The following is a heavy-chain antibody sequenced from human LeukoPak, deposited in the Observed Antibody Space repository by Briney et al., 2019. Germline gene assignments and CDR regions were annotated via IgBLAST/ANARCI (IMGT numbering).Heavy chain of an antibody. CDR1: GGSFSSYY. D-gene: IGHD1-1*01. CDR2: IYYSGST. J-gene: IGHJ4*02. Sequence: PSETLSLTCAVYGGSFSSYYWGWIRQPPGKGLEWIGSIYYSGSTYYNPSLKSRVTISVDTSKNQFSLKLSSVTAADSAVYYCARLLGTARSWGQGTLVTVSS. CDR3: ARLLGTARS. V-gene: IGHV4-39*01.